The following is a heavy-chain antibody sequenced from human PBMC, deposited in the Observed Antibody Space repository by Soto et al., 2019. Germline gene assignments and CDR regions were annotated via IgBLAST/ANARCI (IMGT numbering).Heavy chain of an antibody. CDR1: GYTFTSYA. J-gene: IGHJ6*02. CDR3: ARANPNGAAAGQYYYYGMDV. Sequence: ASVKVSCKASGYTFTSYAMHWVRQAPGQRLEWMGWINAGNGNTKYSQKFQGRVTITRDTSASTAYMELSSLRSEDTAVYYCARANPNGAAAGQYYYYGMDVWGQGTTVTVSS. V-gene: IGHV1-3*01. CDR2: INAGNGNT. D-gene: IGHD6-13*01.